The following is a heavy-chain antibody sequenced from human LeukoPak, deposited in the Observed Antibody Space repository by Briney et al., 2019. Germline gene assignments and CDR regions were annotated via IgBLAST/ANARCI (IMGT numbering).Heavy chain of an antibody. V-gene: IGHV4-59*08. Sequence: SETLSLTCTVSRGSTCDYYGSCIRPPPRKGLEWIAYNYYTDSTYYNSSLNSRVTMSVDTSKNQFFLSLSSVTDADTAVYYCARHISGAATLDWGQGTLVTVSS. J-gene: IGHJ4*02. CDR1: RGSTCDYY. CDR3: ARHISGAATLD. D-gene: IGHD3-3*02. CDR2: NYYTDST.